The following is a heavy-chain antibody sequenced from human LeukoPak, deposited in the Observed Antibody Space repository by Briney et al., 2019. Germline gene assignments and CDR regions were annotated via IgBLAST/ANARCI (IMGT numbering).Heavy chain of an antibody. V-gene: IGHV1-46*01. CDR3: ARVLTGYFDY. Sequence: GASVKVSCKASGYTFTSYYIHWVRQAPGEGLEWMGIINPSGGSTSYAQKFQGRVTMTRDTSTSTVYMELSSLRSEDTAVYYCARVLTGYFDYWGQGTLVTVSS. J-gene: IGHJ4*02. CDR1: GYTFTSYY. CDR2: INPSGGST. D-gene: IGHD3-9*01.